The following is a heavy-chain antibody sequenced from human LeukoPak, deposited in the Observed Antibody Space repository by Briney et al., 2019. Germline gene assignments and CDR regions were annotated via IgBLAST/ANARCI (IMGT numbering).Heavy chain of an antibody. CDR2: ISSSGSTI. CDR1: GFTSSSYE. Sequence: GGSLRLSCAASGFTSSSYEMNWVRQAPGKGLEWVSYISSSGSTIYYADSVKGRFTISRDNAKNSLYLQMNSLRAEDTAVYYCARDLKGYYYYGMDVWGQGTTVTVSS. J-gene: IGHJ6*02. V-gene: IGHV3-48*03. CDR3: ARDLKGYYYYGMDV.